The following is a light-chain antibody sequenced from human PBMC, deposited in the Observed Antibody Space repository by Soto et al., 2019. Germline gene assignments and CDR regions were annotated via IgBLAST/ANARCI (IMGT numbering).Light chain of an antibody. J-gene: IGKJ1*01. CDR3: QQIDSYPRT. CDR1: QGIRSS. V-gene: IGKV1-9*01. Sequence: IQLTQSPSSLSASVGDRVTITCRAGQGIRSSLAWYQQKPGKAPNLLISAASTLQTGVPSRFSGSGSGTDFALTISSLQPEDFATYYCQQIDSYPRTCGQGTKVEIK. CDR2: AAS.